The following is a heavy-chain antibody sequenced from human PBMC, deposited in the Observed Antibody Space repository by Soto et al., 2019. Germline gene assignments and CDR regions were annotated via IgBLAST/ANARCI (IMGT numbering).Heavy chain of an antibody. Sequence: EVQLVESGGGLVQPGGSLRLSCAASGFTLTSHWMKWVRQAPGKGLEWVASIKENGREMYYVDSVRGRFTISRDITKNSVYLQMSSLRAEDTAMYYCASDDGDYGGQGTLVTVSS. J-gene: IGHJ4*02. CDR3: ASDDGDY. CDR2: IKENGREM. V-gene: IGHV3-7*03. CDR1: GFTLTSHW.